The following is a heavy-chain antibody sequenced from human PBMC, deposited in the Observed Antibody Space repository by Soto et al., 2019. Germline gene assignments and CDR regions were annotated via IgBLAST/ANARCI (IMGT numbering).Heavy chain of an antibody. V-gene: IGHV4-59*01. D-gene: IGHD5-12*01. CDR3: ARSGGYSGYDSRYYYNGMDV. CDR1: GGSISSYY. Sequence: SETLSLTCTVSGGSISSYYWSWIRQPPGKGLDWIGYIYYSGSTNYNPSLKSRVTISVDTSKNQFSLKLSSVTAADTAVYYCARSGGYSGYDSRYYYNGMDVWGQGTMVTVSS. CDR2: IYYSGST. J-gene: IGHJ6*02.